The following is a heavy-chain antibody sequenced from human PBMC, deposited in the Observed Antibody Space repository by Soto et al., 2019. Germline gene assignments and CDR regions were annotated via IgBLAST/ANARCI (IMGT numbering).Heavy chain of an antibody. J-gene: IGHJ4*02. CDR1: GGSIRSYY. V-gene: IGHV4-59*08. CDR2: IYYSGST. D-gene: IGHD7-27*01. Sequence: QVQLQESGPGLVKPSETLSLTCTVSGGSIRSYYWSWIRQPPGKGLEWIGYIYYSGSTNYNPSLKSRVTISVDTSKNQFSLKLSSVTAADTAVYYCARHLGGYWGQGTLVTVSS. CDR3: ARHLGGY.